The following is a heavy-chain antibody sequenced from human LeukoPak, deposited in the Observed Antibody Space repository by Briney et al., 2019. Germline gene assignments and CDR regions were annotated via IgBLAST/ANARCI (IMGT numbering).Heavy chain of an antibody. CDR2: INPNSGGT. J-gene: IGHJ4*02. CDR1: GYTFTGYY. Sequence: ASVKVSRKASGYTFTGYYMHWVRQAPGQGLEWMGWINPNSGGTNYAQKFQGRVTMTRDTSISTAYMELSRLRSDDTAVYYCARDLSGWYYYDSSGYGYFDYWGQGTLVTVSS. D-gene: IGHD3-22*01. V-gene: IGHV1-2*02. CDR3: ARDLSGWYYYDSSGYGYFDY.